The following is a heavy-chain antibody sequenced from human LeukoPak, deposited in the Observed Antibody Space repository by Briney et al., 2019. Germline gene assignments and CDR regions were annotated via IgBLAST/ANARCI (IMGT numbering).Heavy chain of an antibody. D-gene: IGHD3-16*01. V-gene: IGHV3-23*01. CDR3: GKGTVAGTWGNNWFDP. CDR2: ISYTGGST. CDR1: IFTFSSYA. Sequence: GGSLRLSCAASIFTFSSYAMNWVRHAPGKGRGWVSVISYTGGSTYYADSVKGRFTISRDSSKNTLYLQMNSLRAEDTAVYYCGKGTVAGTWGNNWFDPWGQGTLVTVSS. J-gene: IGHJ5*02.